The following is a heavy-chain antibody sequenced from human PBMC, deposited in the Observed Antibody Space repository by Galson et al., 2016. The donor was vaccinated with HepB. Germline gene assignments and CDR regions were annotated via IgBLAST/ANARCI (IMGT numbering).Heavy chain of an antibody. J-gene: IGHJ5*02. V-gene: IGHV3-48*02. D-gene: IGHD6-13*01. CDR3: ATHSRPELGIEPPGTRWFDP. Sequence: SLRLSCAASGFNFGAYSMNWVRQAPGQGLEWISYISNTRSVIHYADSVKGRFTISRDNVNNSMYLQMNSLRDEDTAVYYCATHSRPELGIEPPGTRWFDPWGQGTLVTVSS. CDR1: GFNFGAYS. CDR2: ISNTRSVI.